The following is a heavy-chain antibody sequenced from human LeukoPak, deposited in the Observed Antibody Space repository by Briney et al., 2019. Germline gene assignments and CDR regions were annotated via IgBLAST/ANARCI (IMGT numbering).Heavy chain of an antibody. CDR3: ARPDTAKVRGHDAFDI. CDR1: GGTFSSYA. D-gene: IGHD5-18*01. CDR2: IIPILGIA. Sequence: SVKVSCKASGGTFSSYAISWVRQAPGQGLEWMGRIIPILGIANYAQKFQGRVTITADKSTSTAYMELSSLRSEDTAVYYCARPDTAKVRGHDAFDIWGQGTMVTVSS. V-gene: IGHV1-69*04. J-gene: IGHJ3*02.